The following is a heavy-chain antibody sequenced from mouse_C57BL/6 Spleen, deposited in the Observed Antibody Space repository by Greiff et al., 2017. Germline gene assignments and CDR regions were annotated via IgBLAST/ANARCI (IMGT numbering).Heavy chain of an antibody. V-gene: IGHV1-80*01. CDR3: ARGSSSYTYFDV. J-gene: IGHJ1*03. CDR1: GYAFSSYW. CDR2: IYPGDGDT. Sequence: QVQLKQSGAELVKPGASVKISCKASGYAFSSYWMNWVKQRPGKGLEWIGQIYPGDGDTNYNGKFKGQATLTADKSSSTAYMQLSSLTSEDSAVYFCARGSSSYTYFDVWGTGTTVTVSS. D-gene: IGHD1-1*01.